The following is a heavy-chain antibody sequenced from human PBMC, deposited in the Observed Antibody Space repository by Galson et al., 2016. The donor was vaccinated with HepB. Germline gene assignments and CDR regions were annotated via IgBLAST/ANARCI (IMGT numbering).Heavy chain of an antibody. V-gene: IGHV3-48*02. CDR1: GFTFSTDS. Sequence: LRLPRAASGFTFSTDSMNWVRQAPGKGLEWIAYIRGGNTNTDYAVSVKGRFTISRDDAKNSLFLQVNSLGDEDTAIYYCALDHDWVFDYWGQGTLVAVSS. CDR2: IRGGNTNT. J-gene: IGHJ4*02. D-gene: IGHD3-9*01. CDR3: ALDHDWVFDY.